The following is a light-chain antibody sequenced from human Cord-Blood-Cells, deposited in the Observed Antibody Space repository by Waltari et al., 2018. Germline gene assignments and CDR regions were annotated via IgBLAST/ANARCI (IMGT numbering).Light chain of an antibody. Sequence: QSALTQPASVSGSPGQSITISCTGTSSEVGSYNLFSWYQQHPGKSPKLMIYEGSKRPSGVSNRFSGSKSVNTASLTISGLQAEDEADYYCCSYAGSSTVVFGGGTKLTVL. CDR2: EGS. J-gene: IGLJ2*01. CDR1: SSEVGSYNL. V-gene: IGLV2-23*01. CDR3: CSYAGSSTVV.